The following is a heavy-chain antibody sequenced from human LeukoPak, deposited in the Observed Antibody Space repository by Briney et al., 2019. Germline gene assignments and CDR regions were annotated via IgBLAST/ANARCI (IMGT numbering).Heavy chain of an antibody. J-gene: IGHJ6*03. Sequence: GASVKVSCKASGGTFSSYAISWVRQAPGQGLEWMGWISAYNGNTNYAQKLQGRVTMTTDTSTGTAYMELRSLRSDDTALYYCARDAMVVAATYYYYFYYMDVWGKGTTVTVSS. CDR1: GGTFSSYA. D-gene: IGHD2-15*01. CDR2: ISAYNGNT. CDR3: ARDAMVVAATYYYYFYYMDV. V-gene: IGHV1-18*01.